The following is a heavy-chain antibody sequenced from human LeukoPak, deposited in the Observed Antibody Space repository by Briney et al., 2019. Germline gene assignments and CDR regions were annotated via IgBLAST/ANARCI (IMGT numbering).Heavy chain of an antibody. J-gene: IGHJ4*02. CDR2: IYYSGST. Sequence: RPSQTLSLTCAVSGGSISSGGYSWSWIRQPPGKGLEWIGYIYYSGSTYYNPSLKSRVTISVDTSKNQFSLKLSSVTAADTAVYYCAGEDITMDPFEFWGQGTLVTVSS. V-gene: IGHV4-30-4*07. CDR3: AGEDITMDPFEF. CDR1: GGSISSGGYS. D-gene: IGHD5-18*01.